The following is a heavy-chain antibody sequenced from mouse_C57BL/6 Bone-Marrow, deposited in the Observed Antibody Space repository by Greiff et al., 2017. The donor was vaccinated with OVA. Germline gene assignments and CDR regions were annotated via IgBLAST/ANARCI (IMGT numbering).Heavy chain of an antibody. Sequence: DVQLVESGGGLVKPGGSLKLSCAASGFTFSSYAMSWVRQTPEKRLEWVATISDGGSYTYYPDNVKGRFTISRDNAKNNLYLQMSHLKSEDTAMYYCARDVYDGYYSDYWGQGTTLTVSS. V-gene: IGHV5-4*01. CDR1: GFTFSSYA. CDR2: ISDGGSYT. CDR3: ARDVYDGYYSDY. D-gene: IGHD2-3*01. J-gene: IGHJ2*01.